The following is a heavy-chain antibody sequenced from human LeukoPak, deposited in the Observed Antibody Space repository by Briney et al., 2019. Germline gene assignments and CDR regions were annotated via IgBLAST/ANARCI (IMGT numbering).Heavy chain of an antibody. V-gene: IGHV3-48*04. Sequence: GGSLRLSCAASGFTLSSHTMNWVRQVPGKGLAWVPTISSDSTIHYADSVKGRFTISRDNAKNSLYLQMNSLRAEDTAVYYCARGLGGTGARYFDYWGQGTLVTVSS. CDR1: GFTLSSHT. D-gene: IGHD3/OR15-3a*01. CDR2: ISSDSTI. J-gene: IGHJ4*02. CDR3: ARGLGGTGARYFDY.